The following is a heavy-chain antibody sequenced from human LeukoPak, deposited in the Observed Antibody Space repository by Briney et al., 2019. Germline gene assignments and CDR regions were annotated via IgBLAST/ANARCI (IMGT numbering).Heavy chain of an antibody. CDR1: GGTFTIYA. D-gene: IGHD1-26*01. CDR2: VIPIFGTA. CDR3: ARDSGSYGDYYYYMDV. V-gene: IGHV1-69*05. Sequence: SVTVSSTASGGTFTIYAICWVRQGPGQGRERRGGVIPIFGTANYAQKFQGRVTITTDESTSTAYMELSSLRPEDTAVYFCARDSGSYGDYYYYMDVWGKGTTVTVSS. J-gene: IGHJ6*03.